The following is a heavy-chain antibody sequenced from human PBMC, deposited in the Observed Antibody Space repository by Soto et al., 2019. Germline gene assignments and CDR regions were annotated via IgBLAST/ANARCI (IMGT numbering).Heavy chain of an antibody. Sequence: ASVKVSCKASGYTFTSYDINWVRQATGQGLEWMGWMNPNSGNTGYAQKFQGRVSMTRNTSISTAYMELSSLRSEDTAVYYCARVPDHGGSYYYYGMDVWGQGTTITVSS. D-gene: IGHD1-26*01. J-gene: IGHJ6*02. CDR3: ARVPDHGGSYYYYGMDV. CDR2: MNPNSGNT. CDR1: GYTFTSYD. V-gene: IGHV1-8*01.